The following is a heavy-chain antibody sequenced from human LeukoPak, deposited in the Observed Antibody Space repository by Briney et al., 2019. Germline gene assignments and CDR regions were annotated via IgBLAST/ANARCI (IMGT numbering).Heavy chain of an antibody. CDR3: ARDLVHCSGGSCYYILDY. V-gene: IGHV4-4*07. D-gene: IGHD2-15*01. Sequence: PSETLSLTCTVSGGSISSYYWSWIRQPAGKGLEWIGRIYTSGSTNYNPSLKSRVTMSVDTSKNQFSLKLSSVTAADTAVYYCARDLVHCSGGSCYYILDYWGQGTLVTLSS. CDR1: GGSISSYY. J-gene: IGHJ4*02. CDR2: IYTSGST.